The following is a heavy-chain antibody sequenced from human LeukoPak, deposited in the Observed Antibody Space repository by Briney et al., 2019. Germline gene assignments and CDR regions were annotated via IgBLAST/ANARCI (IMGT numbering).Heavy chain of an antibody. D-gene: IGHD2-2*01. Sequence: PSETLSLTCTVSGGSISSYYWSWIRQPAGKGLEWIGRIYTSGSTNYNPSLKSRVTISVDTSKNQFSLKLSSVTAADTAVYYCAGGPALSIVVVPEGNFDYWGQGTLVTVSS. J-gene: IGHJ4*02. V-gene: IGHV4-4*07. CDR3: AGGPALSIVVVPEGNFDY. CDR1: GGSISSYY. CDR2: IYTSGST.